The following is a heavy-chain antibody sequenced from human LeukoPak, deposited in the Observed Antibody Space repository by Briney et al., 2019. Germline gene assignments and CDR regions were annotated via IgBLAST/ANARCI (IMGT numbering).Heavy chain of an antibody. V-gene: IGHV4-4*02. CDR2: VNLQGST. D-gene: IGHD6-13*01. J-gene: IGHJ1*01. Sequence: SETLSLTCGVSGGSISNTNWWTWVRQPPGKGLEWIGEVNLQGSTNYNPSLKSRVAISVDTSKNQFSLKLSSVTAADTAVYYCARNSSSFPRPTPSVGYFQHWGQGTLVTVSS. CDR1: GGSISNTNW. CDR3: ARNSSSFPRPTPSVGYFQH.